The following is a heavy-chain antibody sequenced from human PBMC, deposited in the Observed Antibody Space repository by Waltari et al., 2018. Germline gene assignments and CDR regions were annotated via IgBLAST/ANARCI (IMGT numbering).Heavy chain of an antibody. J-gene: IGHJ4*02. D-gene: IGHD3-22*01. CDR1: GFPFSSYE. CDR3: ARPRGYQYYFDY. CDR2: ISSSGSTI. V-gene: IGHV3-48*03. Sequence: EVQLVESGGGLVQPGGSLRLSCAASGFPFSSYEMNWVRQAPGKGLEWVSYISSSGSTIYYADSVKGRFTISRDNAKNSLYLQMNSLRAEDTAVYYCARPRGYQYYFDYWGQGTLVTVSS.